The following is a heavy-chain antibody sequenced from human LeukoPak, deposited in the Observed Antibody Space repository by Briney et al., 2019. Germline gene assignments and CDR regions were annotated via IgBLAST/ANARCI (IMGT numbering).Heavy chain of an antibody. J-gene: IGHJ4*02. Sequence: GESLKMSCKGSGYSFINYWIGWVRQMPGKGLEWMGIIYPGDSDTRDSPSFQGQVTISADKSISTAYLQWSSLKASDTAFYYCARLRYSTTWYDGSFDSWGQGTLVTVSS. D-gene: IGHD6-13*01. V-gene: IGHV5-51*01. CDR1: GYSFINYW. CDR2: IYPGDSDT. CDR3: ARLRYSTTWYDGSFDS.